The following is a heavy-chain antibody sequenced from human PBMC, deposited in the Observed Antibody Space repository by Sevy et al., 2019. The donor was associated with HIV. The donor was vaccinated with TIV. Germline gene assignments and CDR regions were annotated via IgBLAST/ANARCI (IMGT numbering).Heavy chain of an antibody. V-gene: IGHV3-7*03. CDR3: ARDKNRYDRSVYYDAFDI. CDR2: IKEDGSDK. Sequence: GGSLRLSCAASGFTLSSFWMTWVRQAPGKGLEWVANIKEDGSDKKYLDSVKGRFTISRDNAKNSLYLQMNSLRAEDTAVYYCARDKNRYDRSVYYDAFDIWGQGTMVTVSS. CDR1: GFTLSSFW. J-gene: IGHJ3*02. D-gene: IGHD3-22*01.